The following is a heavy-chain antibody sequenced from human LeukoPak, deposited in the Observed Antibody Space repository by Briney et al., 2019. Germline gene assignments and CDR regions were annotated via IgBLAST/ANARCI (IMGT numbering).Heavy chain of an antibody. CDR2: ISSSSSTI. Sequence: PGGSLRLSCAASGFTFSSYSMNWVRQAPGKGLEWVSYISSSSSTIYYADSVKGRFTISRDNAKNSLYLQMNSLRAEDTAVYYCAISAEPGAFDIWGQGTMVTVSS. CDR3: AISAEPGAFDI. D-gene: IGHD1-26*01. J-gene: IGHJ3*02. CDR1: GFTFSSYS. V-gene: IGHV3-48*01.